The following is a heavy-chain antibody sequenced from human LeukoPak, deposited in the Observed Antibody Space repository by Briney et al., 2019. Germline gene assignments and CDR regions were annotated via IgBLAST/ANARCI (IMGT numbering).Heavy chain of an antibody. Sequence: PGGSLRLSCAASGFTFSSYWMSWVRQAPGKRLEWVANIKQDGSEKYYVDSVKGRFTISRDNAKNSLYLQMNSLRAEDTAVYYCARDLPEGAFDIWGQGTMVTVSS. CDR1: GFTFSSYW. V-gene: IGHV3-7*01. CDR2: IKQDGSEK. CDR3: ARDLPEGAFDI. J-gene: IGHJ3*02.